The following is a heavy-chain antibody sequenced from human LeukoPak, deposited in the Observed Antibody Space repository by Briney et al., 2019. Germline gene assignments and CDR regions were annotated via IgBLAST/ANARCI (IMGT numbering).Heavy chain of an antibody. CDR3: ASIPISSGWYYFDY. J-gene: IGHJ4*02. Sequence: SETLSLTCTVSGGSISSSSYYWGWIRQPPGKGLEWIGSIYYSGSTNYSPSLKSRVTISVDTSKNQFSLKLSSVTAADTAVYYCASIPISSGWYYFDYWGQGTLVTVSS. D-gene: IGHD6-19*01. CDR1: GGSISSSSYY. V-gene: IGHV4-39*07. CDR2: IYYSGST.